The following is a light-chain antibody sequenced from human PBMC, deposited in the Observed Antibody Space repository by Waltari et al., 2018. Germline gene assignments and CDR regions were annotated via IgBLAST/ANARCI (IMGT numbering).Light chain of an antibody. Sequence: QSALTQPASVSGSPGQSITIFCPGTKSDVGFYNYVSWYQQHPGKAPKVIIYDVSQRPSGISNRFSGSKSGNTASLTISVLQADDEADYYCKSYTGTGSWVFGGGTKLTVL. CDR3: KSYTGTGSWV. V-gene: IGLV2-14*03. J-gene: IGLJ3*02. CDR2: DVS. CDR1: KSDVGFYNY.